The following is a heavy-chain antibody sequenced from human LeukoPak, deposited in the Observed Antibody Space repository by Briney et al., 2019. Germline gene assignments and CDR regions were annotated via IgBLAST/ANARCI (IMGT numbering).Heavy chain of an antibody. J-gene: IGHJ5*02. V-gene: IGHV3-23*01. Sequence: GGSLRLSCAASGFTFSSYAMSWVRQAPGKGLEWVSAISGSGGSTYYADSVKGRFTISRDNYKNTLYLQMNSLRAEDTAVYYCAKDRTVTTEFNWFDPWGQGTLVTVSS. CDR2: ISGSGGST. D-gene: IGHD4-17*01. CDR3: AKDRTVTTEFNWFDP. CDR1: GFTFSSYA.